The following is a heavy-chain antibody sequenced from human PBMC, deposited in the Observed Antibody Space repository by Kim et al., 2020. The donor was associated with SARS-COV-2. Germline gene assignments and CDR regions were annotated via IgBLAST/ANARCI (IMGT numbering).Heavy chain of an antibody. Sequence: SLKSRVTISVDTSKNQFSLKPSSVTAADTAVYYCARDASARLWYYYGMDVWGQGTTVTVSS. CDR3: ARDASARLWYYYGMDV. J-gene: IGHJ6*02. V-gene: IGHV4-39*07. D-gene: IGHD6-6*01.